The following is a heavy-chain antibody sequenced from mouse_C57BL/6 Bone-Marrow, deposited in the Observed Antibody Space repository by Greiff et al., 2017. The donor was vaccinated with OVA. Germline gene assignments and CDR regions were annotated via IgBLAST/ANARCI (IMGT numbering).Heavy chain of an antibody. CDR3: ARLEYYYPFAY. CDR1: EYEFPSHD. J-gene: IGHJ3*01. CDR2: INSDGGST. Sequence: EVKLMESGGGLVQPGESLKLSCESTEYEFPSHDMFWVRKTPEKRLELVAAINSDGGSTYYPDTMERRFIISRDNTKKTLYLQMSSLRSEDTALYYCARLEYYYPFAYWGQGTLVTVSA. D-gene: IGHD1-1*01. V-gene: IGHV5-2*01.